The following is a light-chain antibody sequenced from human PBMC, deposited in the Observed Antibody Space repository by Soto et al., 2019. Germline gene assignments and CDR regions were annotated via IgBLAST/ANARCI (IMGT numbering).Light chain of an antibody. CDR1: QDISNY. Sequence: DIQMTQSPSSLSASVGDRVTITCQASQDISNYLNWFQQKPGKAPKLLIYDTSNLETGVPSRFSGGGSGTHFTFTISSLQPEDIATYFCQQYDVLPFTFGPGTKVNIK. CDR3: QQYDVLPFT. CDR2: DTS. J-gene: IGKJ3*01. V-gene: IGKV1-33*01.